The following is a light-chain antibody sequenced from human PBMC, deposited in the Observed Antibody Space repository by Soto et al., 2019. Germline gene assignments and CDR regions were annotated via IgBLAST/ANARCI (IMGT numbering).Light chain of an antibody. Sequence: QSALTQPRSVSGSPGQSVTISCTGTSSEVGGYNYVSWYQQHPGKAPKLMIYDVSTRPSGVADRFSGSKSGNTASLTISGLQAEDEADYYCSSYAGGNSVVFGGGTKLTVL. V-gene: IGLV2-11*01. CDR3: SSYAGGNSVV. CDR1: SSEVGGYNY. CDR2: DVS. J-gene: IGLJ2*01.